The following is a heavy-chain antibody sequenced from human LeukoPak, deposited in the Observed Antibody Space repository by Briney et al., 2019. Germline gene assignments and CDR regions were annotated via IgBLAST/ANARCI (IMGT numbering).Heavy chain of an antibody. CDR3: ARDPLPAPYSSSSGFWFDP. CDR1: GGTFSSYA. D-gene: IGHD6-6*01. CDR2: IIPIFGTA. J-gene: IGHJ5*02. Sequence: SVKVSCKASGGTFSSYAISWVRQAPGQGLEWMGGIIPIFGTANYAQKFQGRVTITADESTSTAYMELSRLRSDDTAVYYCARDPLPAPYSSSSGFWFDPWGQGTLVTVSS. V-gene: IGHV1-69*13.